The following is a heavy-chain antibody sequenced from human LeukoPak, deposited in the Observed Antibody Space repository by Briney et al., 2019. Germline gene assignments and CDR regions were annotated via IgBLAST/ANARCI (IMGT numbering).Heavy chain of an antibody. Sequence: GGSLRLSCAASGFTFSSYGMHWVRQAPGKGLVWVSRIDNARSITTYADSVEGRFTISGDNAENTLYLQMNSLRVEDTAVYYCVRSAFHAGSGNYYDYWGQGTLVTVSS. CDR3: VRSAFHAGSGNYYDY. V-gene: IGHV3-74*03. D-gene: IGHD3-22*01. CDR2: IDNARSIT. J-gene: IGHJ4*02. CDR1: GFTFSSYG.